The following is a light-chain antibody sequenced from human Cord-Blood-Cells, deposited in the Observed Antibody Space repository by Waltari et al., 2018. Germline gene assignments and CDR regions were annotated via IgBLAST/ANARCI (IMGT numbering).Light chain of an antibody. CDR1: QSVSSSY. CDR3: QQDYNLPLT. Sequence: EIVMTQSPATLSLSPGERATLSCRASQSVSSSYLSWYQQKPGQAPRLLIYGASTRATGIPARFRGSGSGTDFNLTISSLQPEDFAVYYCQQDYNLPLTFGGGTKVEIK. CDR2: GAS. J-gene: IGKJ4*01. V-gene: IGKV3D-7*01.